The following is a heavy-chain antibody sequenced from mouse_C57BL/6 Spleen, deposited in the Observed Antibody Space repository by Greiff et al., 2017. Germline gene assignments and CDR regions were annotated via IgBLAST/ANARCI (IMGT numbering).Heavy chain of an antibody. J-gene: IGHJ2*01. V-gene: IGHV5-4*01. D-gene: IGHD2-12*01. CDR1: GFTFSSYA. CDR3: ARGYDGDFDY. CDR2: ISDGGSYT. Sequence: EVQRVESGGGLVKPGGSLKLSCAASGFTFSSYAMSWVRQTPEKRLEWVATISDGGSYTYYPDNVKGRFTISRDNAKNNLYLQMSHLKSEDTAMYYCARGYDGDFDYWGQGTTLTVSS.